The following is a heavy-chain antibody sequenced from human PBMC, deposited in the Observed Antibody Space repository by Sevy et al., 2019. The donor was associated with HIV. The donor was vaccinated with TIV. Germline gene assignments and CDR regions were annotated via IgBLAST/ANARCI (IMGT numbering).Heavy chain of an antibody. CDR3: ARDFPPLDYDGPGIYNGLDD. Sequence: ASVKVSCKASGYTFTSHGISWVRQAPGQGLEWVGWISTYNDDTKYAQKVQGRVTMTTATSTTTVFMELRSLRSDDTAIYYCARDFPPLDYDGPGIYNGLDDWGQGTMVTVSS. D-gene: IGHD3-10*01. V-gene: IGHV1-18*01. CDR2: ISTYNDDT. CDR1: GYTFTSHG. J-gene: IGHJ4*02.